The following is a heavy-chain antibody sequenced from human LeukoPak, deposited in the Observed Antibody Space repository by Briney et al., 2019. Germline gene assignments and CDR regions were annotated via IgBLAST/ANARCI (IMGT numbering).Heavy chain of an antibody. Sequence: ASVKVYCKASGYTFTGYYMHWVRQAPGQGLEWMGWINPNSGGTNYAQKFQGRVTMTRDTSISTAYMELSRLRSDDTAVYYCASFGGYCSGGSCPRVTDYWGQGTLVTVSS. V-gene: IGHV1-2*02. CDR3: ASFGGYCSGGSCPRVTDY. D-gene: IGHD2-15*01. CDR1: GYTFTGYY. CDR2: INPNSGGT. J-gene: IGHJ4*02.